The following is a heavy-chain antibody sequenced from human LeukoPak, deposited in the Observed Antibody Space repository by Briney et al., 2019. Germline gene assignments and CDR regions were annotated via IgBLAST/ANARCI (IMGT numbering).Heavy chain of an antibody. D-gene: IGHD5-18*01. J-gene: IGHJ4*02. CDR1: RFTFSSYA. CDR2: VSYEGNNK. V-gene: IGHV3-30-3*01. Sequence: GGSLRLSCAASRFTFSSYAMHWLRQAPGKGLEWVAVVSYEGNNKYYADSVKGRFTLSRDTSKNTLYLQMNSLRAEDTAVYYCARDRHTTMDNFFDYWGQGTLVTVSS. CDR3: ARDRHTTMDNFFDY.